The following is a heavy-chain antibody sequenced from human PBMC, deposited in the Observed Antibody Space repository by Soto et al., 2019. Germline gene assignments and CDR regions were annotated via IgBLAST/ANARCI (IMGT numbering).Heavy chain of an antibody. Sequence: QVQLQESGPGLVKPSETLSLTCTVSGGSISSYYWSWIRQPPGKGLEWIGYIYYSGSTNYNPSLKIRGTISVDTSKNQFSLKLSSVTAADTAVYYCARVKYSSYPAYYYYGMDVWGQGTTVTVSS. J-gene: IGHJ6*02. CDR2: IYYSGST. CDR3: ARVKYSSYPAYYYYGMDV. V-gene: IGHV4-59*01. CDR1: GGSISSYY. D-gene: IGHD6-6*01.